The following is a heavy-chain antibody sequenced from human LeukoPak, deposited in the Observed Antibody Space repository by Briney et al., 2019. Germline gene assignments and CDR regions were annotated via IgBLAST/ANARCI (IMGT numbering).Heavy chain of an antibody. V-gene: IGHV4-38-2*02. D-gene: IGHD3-10*01. J-gene: IGHJ5*02. CDR2: IYHSGST. CDR3: AREEPYYYGSGRPHP. CDR1: GGSFSGYY. Sequence: SETLSLTCAVYGGSFSGYYWGWIRQPPGKGLEWIGSIYHSGSTYYNPSLKSRVTISVDTSKNQFSLKLSSVTAADTAVYYCAREEPYYYGSGRPHPWGQGTLVTVSS.